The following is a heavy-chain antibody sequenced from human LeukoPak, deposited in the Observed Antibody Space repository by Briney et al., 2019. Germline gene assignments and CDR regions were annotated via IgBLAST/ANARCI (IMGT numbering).Heavy chain of an antibody. Sequence: SETLSLTCTVSGGSIYSRSYYWGWVRQPPGRGLEWIGSMYYKGDTYFNPSLKSRVTISQDTSKNQFSLKLSSVTAADTAVYYCARGAVRAARPTSKHYFDYWGQGTLVTVSS. CDR1: GGSIYSRSYY. D-gene: IGHD6-6*01. CDR3: ARGAVRAARPTSKHYFDY. V-gene: IGHV4-39*07. J-gene: IGHJ4*02. CDR2: MYYKGDT.